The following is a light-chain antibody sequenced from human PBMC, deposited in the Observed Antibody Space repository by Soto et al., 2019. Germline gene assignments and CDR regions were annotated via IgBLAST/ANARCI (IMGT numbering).Light chain of an antibody. CDR2: GNS. V-gene: IGLV1-40*01. Sequence: QSALTQPPSVSGAPGQRVTISCTGSSSNIGAGYDVHWYQQLPGTAPKLLIYGNSNRPSGVPDRFSGSKSGNSASLAITGLQAEDEADYYCQSYDSSLSGGVFGGGTKLTVL. CDR1: SSNIGAGYD. J-gene: IGLJ3*02. CDR3: QSYDSSLSGGV.